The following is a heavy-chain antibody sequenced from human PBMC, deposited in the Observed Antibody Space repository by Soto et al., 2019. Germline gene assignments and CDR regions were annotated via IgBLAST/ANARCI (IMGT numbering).Heavy chain of an antibody. CDR3: ARGFATTGYLVDY. V-gene: IGHV3-23*01. D-gene: IGHD3-9*01. J-gene: IGHJ4*02. CDR2: ISGSGSST. Sequence: EVHLLESGGGLVQPGGSLRLSCAASGFTFSNYAMTRVRQAPGKGLQWVSAISGSGSSTKYADSVKGRFTISRDNSKSTLSLQMNSLRGEDTAVYFCARGFATTGYLVDYWGQGTLVTVSS. CDR1: GFTFSNYA.